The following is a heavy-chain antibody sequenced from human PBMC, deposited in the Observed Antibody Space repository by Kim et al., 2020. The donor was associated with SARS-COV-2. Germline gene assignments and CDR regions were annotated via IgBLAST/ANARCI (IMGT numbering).Heavy chain of an antibody. D-gene: IGHD6-19*01. V-gene: IGHV3-7*01. Sequence: GGSLRLSCAASGFTFSSYWMAWVRQAPGKGLEWVSNIKQDGSDTYYMDSLRGRFTTSSDNAKNSLYLQMNSMSADDTAIYYCARDGGWRSIDYWGQGTLV. J-gene: IGHJ4*02. CDR2: IKQDGSDT. CDR1: GFTFSSYW. CDR3: ARDGGWRSIDY.